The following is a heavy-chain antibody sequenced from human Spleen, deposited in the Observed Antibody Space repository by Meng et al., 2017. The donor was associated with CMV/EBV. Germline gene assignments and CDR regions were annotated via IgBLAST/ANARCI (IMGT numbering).Heavy chain of an antibody. CDR1: GYRFITYY. J-gene: IGHJ3*01. D-gene: IGHD5-18*01. Sequence: ASVKVSCKASGYRFITYYIHWVRQAPGQGLEWMGRINPDGGTTTYSQKFQGEITLTSDTSTTTVYMELSRLKSQDTAIYYCARDLVGYDAFDVWGQGTMVTVSS. CDR2: INPDGGTT. CDR3: ARDLVGYDAFDV. V-gene: IGHV1-46*01.